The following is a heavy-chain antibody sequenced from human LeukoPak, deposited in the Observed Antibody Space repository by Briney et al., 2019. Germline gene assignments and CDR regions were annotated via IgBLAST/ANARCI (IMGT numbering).Heavy chain of an antibody. Sequence: GGSLRLSCAAAVFTFSSYWMHWVRQAPGRGLVWVSRINSDGSSTIYADSVKGRFTISRDNAKNTLYLQMNSLRAEDTAVYACARGNEWSFDYWAQGTLVTVSS. CDR2: INSDGSST. V-gene: IGHV3-74*01. J-gene: IGHJ4*02. CDR1: VFTFSSYW. CDR3: ARGNEWSFDY. D-gene: IGHD3-3*01.